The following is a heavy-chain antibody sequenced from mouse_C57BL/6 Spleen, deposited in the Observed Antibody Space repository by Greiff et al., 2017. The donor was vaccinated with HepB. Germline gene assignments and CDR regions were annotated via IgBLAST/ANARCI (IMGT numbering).Heavy chain of an antibody. J-gene: IGHJ3*01. CDR1: SYTFTDYY. D-gene: IGHD3-2*02. V-gene: IGHV1-76*01. Sequence: VQLQQSGAELVRPGASVKLSCKASSYTFTDYYINWVKQRPGQGLEWIARIYPGSGNTYYNEKFKGKATLTAEKSSSTAYMQLSSLTSEDSAVSFCARSELRLPWFAYWGQGTLVTVSA. CDR2: IYPGSGNT. CDR3: ARSELRLPWFAY.